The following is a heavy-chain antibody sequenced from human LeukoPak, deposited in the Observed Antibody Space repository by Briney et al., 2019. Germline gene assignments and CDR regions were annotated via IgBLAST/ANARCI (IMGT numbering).Heavy chain of an antibody. D-gene: IGHD3-16*01. CDR1: GFTFNNYE. CDR2: ISSTGSTI. V-gene: IGHV3-48*03. J-gene: IGHJ4*02. Sequence: GGSLRLSCAASGFTFNNYEMNWVRQAPGKGLEWVSYISSTGSTIYYADSVKGRSTISRDNAKNSLYLQMNSLRAEDTAVYYCARAGAYHFDNWGQGTLVTVSS. CDR3: ARAGAYHFDN.